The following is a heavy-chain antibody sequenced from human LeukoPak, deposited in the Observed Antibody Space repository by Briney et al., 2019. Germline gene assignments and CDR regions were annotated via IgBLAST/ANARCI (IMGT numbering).Heavy chain of an antibody. CDR3: VRSPQLDP. CDR1: GGSIGSYY. D-gene: IGHD6-13*01. CDR2: IQDSVTSY. V-gene: IGHV4-59*01. Sequence: SQTLSLTCTVSGGSIGSYYWSWVRQPPGNGLEWIGYIQDSVTSYTDNPSLQSRVTISVDTSKNQFSLTVTSVTAADTAVYYCVRSPQLDPWGQGILVTVSS. J-gene: IGHJ5*02.